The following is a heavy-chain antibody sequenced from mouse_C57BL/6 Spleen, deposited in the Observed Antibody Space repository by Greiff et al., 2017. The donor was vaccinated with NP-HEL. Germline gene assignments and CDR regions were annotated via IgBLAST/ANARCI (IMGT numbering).Heavy chain of an antibody. D-gene: IGHD1-1*01. CDR3: ARGRYYDYFDY. V-gene: IGHV1-64*01. J-gene: IGHJ2*01. Sequence: QVQLKESGAELVKPGASVKLSCKASGYTFTSYWMHWVKQRPGQGLEWIGMIHPNSGSTNYNEKFKSKATLTVDKSSSTAYMQLSSLTSEDSAVYYCARGRYYDYFDYWGQGTTLTVSS. CDR2: IHPNSGST. CDR1: GYTFTSYW.